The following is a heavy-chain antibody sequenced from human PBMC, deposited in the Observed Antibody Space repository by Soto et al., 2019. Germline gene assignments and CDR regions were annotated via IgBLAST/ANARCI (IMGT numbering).Heavy chain of an antibody. CDR3: AVYCSGGTCYSGKCYYGMDV. CDR1: GFTFSDYY. J-gene: IGHJ6*02. V-gene: IGHV3-11*05. D-gene: IGHD2-15*01. Sequence: QVQLVESGRGLVKPGGSLRLSCAASGFTFSDYYMTWIRQAPGKGLEWISYISSGSTYTNYADSVKGRFTISRDNAKNSLYLQMNSLRAEDTAVYYCAVYCSGGTCYSGKCYYGMDVWGQGTTVTVSS. CDR2: ISSGSTYT.